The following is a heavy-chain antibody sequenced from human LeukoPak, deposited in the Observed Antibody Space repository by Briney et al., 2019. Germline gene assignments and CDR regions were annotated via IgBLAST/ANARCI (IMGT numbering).Heavy chain of an antibody. CDR1: GCTFSSYW. Sequence: AGSLRFSCAASGCTFSSYWMSWVRQAPGKGLEWVANIKQDGSEKYYVDSVKGRFTISRDNAKNSLYLQMNSLRAEDTAVYYCAHSSSWPSYYYYGMDVWGQGTTVTVSS. CDR3: AHSSSWPSYYYYGMDV. J-gene: IGHJ6*02. CDR2: IKQDGSEK. D-gene: IGHD6-13*01. V-gene: IGHV3-7*05.